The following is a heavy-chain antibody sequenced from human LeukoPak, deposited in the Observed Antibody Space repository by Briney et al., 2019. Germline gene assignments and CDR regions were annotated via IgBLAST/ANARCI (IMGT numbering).Heavy chain of an antibody. Sequence: GRSLRLSCAASGFTFDDYAMHWVRQVPGKGLEWVSGISWNSGSIGYADSVKGRFTISRDNAKNSLYLQMNSLRAEDTALYYCAKDILAVAGHDAFDIWGQGTMVTVSS. J-gene: IGHJ3*02. CDR1: GFTFDDYA. CDR3: AKDILAVAGHDAFDI. CDR2: ISWNSGSI. V-gene: IGHV3-9*01. D-gene: IGHD6-19*01.